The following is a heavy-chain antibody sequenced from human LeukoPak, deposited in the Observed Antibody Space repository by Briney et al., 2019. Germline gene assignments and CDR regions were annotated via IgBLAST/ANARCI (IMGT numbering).Heavy chain of an antibody. D-gene: IGHD6-19*01. Sequence: GGSLRLSCAASGFTFSSYWMSWVRQAPGKGLEWVANIKQDGSEKYYVDSVKGRFTISRDNAKNSLYLQMNSLRAGDTAVYYCARDPVGGWYGRDYWGQGTLVTVSS. CDR1: GFTFSSYW. V-gene: IGHV3-7*01. CDR3: ARDPVGGWYGRDY. CDR2: IKQDGSEK. J-gene: IGHJ4*02.